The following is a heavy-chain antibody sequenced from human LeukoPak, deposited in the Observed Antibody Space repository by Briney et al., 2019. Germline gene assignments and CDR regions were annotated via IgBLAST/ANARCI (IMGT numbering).Heavy chain of an antibody. CDR3: ARAEDIVVVPAAIPFDY. D-gene: IGHD2-2*01. CDR2: INPNSGGT. V-gene: IGHV1-2*02. J-gene: IGHJ4*02. Sequence: DSVEVSCKASGYTFTGYYMHWVRQAPGQGLEWMGWINPNSGGTNYAQKFQGRVTMTRDTSISTAYMELSRLRSDDTSVYYCARAEDIVVVPAAIPFDYWGQGTLVTVSS. CDR1: GYTFTGYY.